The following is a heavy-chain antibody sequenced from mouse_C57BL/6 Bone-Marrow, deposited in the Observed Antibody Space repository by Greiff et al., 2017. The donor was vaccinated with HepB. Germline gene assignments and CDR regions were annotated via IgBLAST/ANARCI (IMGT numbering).Heavy chain of an antibody. CDR1: GFTFSDFY. Sequence: EVNVVESGGGLVQSGRSLRLSCATSGFTFSDFYMEWVRQAPGKGLEWIAASRNKANDYTTEYSASVKGRFIVSRDTSQSILYLQMNALRAEDTAIYYCARGRDYGSSEDYFDYWGQGTTLTVSS. J-gene: IGHJ2*01. V-gene: IGHV7-1*01. CDR3: ARGRDYGSSEDYFDY. CDR2: SRNKANDYTT. D-gene: IGHD1-1*01.